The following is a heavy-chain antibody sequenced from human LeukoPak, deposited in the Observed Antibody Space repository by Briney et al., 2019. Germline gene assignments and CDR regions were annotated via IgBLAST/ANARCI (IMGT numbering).Heavy chain of an antibody. D-gene: IGHD1-1*01. J-gene: IGHJ5*02. CDR1: GYSISNDYY. CDR3: AKAGTTGIHHWFDP. CDR2: IYHSGGS. Sequence: PSETLSLTCVVSGYSISNDYYWGWIRQPPGKGLEWIGNIYHSGGSYYNPSLKSRVTILVDTSKDQFSLKLSSVTAADTAVYYCAKAGTTGIHHWFDPWGQGNLVTVSS. V-gene: IGHV4-38-2*01.